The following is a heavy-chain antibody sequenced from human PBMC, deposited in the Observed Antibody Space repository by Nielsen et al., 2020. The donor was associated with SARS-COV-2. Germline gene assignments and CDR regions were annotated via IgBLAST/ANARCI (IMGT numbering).Heavy chain of an antibody. V-gene: IGHV3-30-3*01. Sequence: GGSLRLSCAASGFTFSSYAMHWVRQAPGKGLEWVAVISYDGSNKYYADSVKGRFTISRDNSKNTLYLQMNSLRAEDTALYHCARVYYDSSGYLNYFDYWGQGTLVTVSS. D-gene: IGHD3-22*01. CDR2: ISYDGSNK. J-gene: IGHJ4*02. CDR1: GFTFSSYA. CDR3: ARVYYDSSGYLNYFDY.